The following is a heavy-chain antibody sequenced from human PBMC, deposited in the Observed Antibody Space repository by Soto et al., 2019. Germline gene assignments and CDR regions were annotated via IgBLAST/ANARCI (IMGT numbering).Heavy chain of an antibody. CDR3: AKTAGSSSLYYYGMDV. D-gene: IGHD6-6*01. V-gene: IGHV3-30*18. Sequence: QVQLVESGGGVVQPGRSLRLSCAASGFTFSSYGMHWVRQAPGKGLEWVAVISYDGSNKYYADSLKGRFTISRDNSKNTLYLQMNSLSAEDTAVYYCAKTAGSSSLYYYGMDVWGQGTTVTVSS. J-gene: IGHJ6*02. CDR2: ISYDGSNK. CDR1: GFTFSSYG.